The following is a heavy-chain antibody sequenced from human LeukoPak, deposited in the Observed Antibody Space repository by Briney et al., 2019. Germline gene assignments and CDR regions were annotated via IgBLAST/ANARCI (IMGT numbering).Heavy chain of an antibody. V-gene: IGHV3-23*01. CDR2: ISCSGGSS. D-gene: IGHD6-19*01. Sequence: PGGSLIVSSAGSGFTFISYAMNWVRQAPGKGLEWVSGISCSGGSSYYADSAKGRFSISREDSKNTLYLQMNSLRAEDTAVYYCAKSPDVAGTGRFDYWGQGTLVTVSS. CDR1: GFTFISYA. J-gene: IGHJ4*02. CDR3: AKSPDVAGTGRFDY.